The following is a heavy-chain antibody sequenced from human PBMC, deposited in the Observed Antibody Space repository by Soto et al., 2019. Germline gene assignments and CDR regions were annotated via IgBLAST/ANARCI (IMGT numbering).Heavy chain of an antibody. Sequence: QVHLVQSGAEVKKPGASVNVSCKGSGYAFTTYGITWVRQAPGQGLEWMGWISAHNGNTNYAQKLQGRVTVTRDTSTSTAYMELRSLRSDDTAVYDCARGRYGDYWGQGALVTVSS. D-gene: IGHD1-1*01. CDR1: GYAFTTYG. J-gene: IGHJ4*02. CDR2: ISAHNGNT. CDR3: ARGRYGDY. V-gene: IGHV1-18*01.